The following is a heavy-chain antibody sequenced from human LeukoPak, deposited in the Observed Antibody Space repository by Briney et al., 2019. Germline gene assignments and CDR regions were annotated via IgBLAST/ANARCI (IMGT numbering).Heavy chain of an antibody. CDR2: ISWNSGSI. CDR1: GLTFDDYA. J-gene: IGHJ4*02. Sequence: LGMSLRLSCAASGLTFDDYAMHWVRQAPGKGLEWVSGISWNSGSIGYADSVKGRFTISRDNAKNSLYLQMNSLRAEDTALYYCAKDINYGDHGGLDYWGQGTLVTVSS. CDR3: AKDINYGDHGGLDY. D-gene: IGHD4-17*01. V-gene: IGHV3-9*01.